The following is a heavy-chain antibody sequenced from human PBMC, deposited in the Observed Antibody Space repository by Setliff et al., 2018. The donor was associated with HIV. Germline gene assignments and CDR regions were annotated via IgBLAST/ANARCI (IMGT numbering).Heavy chain of an antibody. D-gene: IGHD6-25*01. J-gene: IGHJ4*02. CDR1: GYSFVDFW. CDR2: IYPGDSDS. CDR3: VRYIGAAAGYIDH. V-gene: IGHV5-51*01. Sequence: LKISCHLSGYSFVDFWIGWVRQMPGKGLEWVGFIYPGDSDSRYSPSFRGQVTISADKSTTTAYLDWASLKASDTAMYYCVRYIGAAAGYIDHWGQGTQVTVSS.